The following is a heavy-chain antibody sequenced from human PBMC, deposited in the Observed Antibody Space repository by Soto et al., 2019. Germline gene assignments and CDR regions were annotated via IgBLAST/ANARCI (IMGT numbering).Heavy chain of an antibody. J-gene: IGHJ4*02. CDR3: ARGLITGSQYSGGWYYFDS. V-gene: IGHV4-39*01. CDR1: GGSISSTSYY. CDR2: IYYNGGT. D-gene: IGHD1-26*01. Sequence: SETLSLTCTVSGGSISSTSYYWGWIRQPPGKGLEWIGTIYYNGGTYYNPSLKSRVTISVDTSKNQFFLKLSSVTAADTAVYYCARGLITGSQYSGGWYYFDSWGQGTQVTVSS.